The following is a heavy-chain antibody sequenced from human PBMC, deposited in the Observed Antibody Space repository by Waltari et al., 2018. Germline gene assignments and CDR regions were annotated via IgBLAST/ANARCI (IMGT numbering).Heavy chain of an antibody. Sequence: EVQLVESGGGLVQPGGSLRLSCAASGFTFSSYWTPWVRQAPGKGLVWVSRINGDGGSTSYADSVKGRFTISRDNANNTLYLQMNSLRAEDTAVYYCTRTRYCSTTSCQVDWFDPWGQGTLVTVSS. CDR2: INGDGGST. V-gene: IGHV3-74*01. CDR3: TRTRYCSTTSCQVDWFDP. J-gene: IGHJ5*02. CDR1: GFTFSSYW. D-gene: IGHD2-2*01.